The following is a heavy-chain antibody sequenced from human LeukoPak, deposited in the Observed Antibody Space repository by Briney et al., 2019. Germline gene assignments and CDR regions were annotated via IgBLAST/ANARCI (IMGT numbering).Heavy chain of an antibody. CDR2: IRYGGST. D-gene: IGHD6-13*01. CDR3: ARAAAVTNSWYYFDY. V-gene: IGHV4-30-4*01. J-gene: IGHJ4*02. Sequence: SQTLSLTCTVSGDSVSSGDHHWSWIRQPPGKGLEWIGYIRYGGSTYYNPSLKSRIIISVDMSKNQFSLSLNSLSAADSAVYFCARAAAVTNSWYYFDYWGQGTLVTVSS. CDR1: GDSVSSGDHH.